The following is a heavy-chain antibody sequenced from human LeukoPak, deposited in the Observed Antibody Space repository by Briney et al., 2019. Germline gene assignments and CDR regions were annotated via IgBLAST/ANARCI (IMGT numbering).Heavy chain of an antibody. Sequence: GGSLRLSCAASGFTFSSYGMSWVRQAPGKGLEWVSGISWNSGSIGYADSVKGRFTISRDNAKNSLYLQMNSLRAEDTALYYCAKVASLAVAGPLDYWGQGTLVTVSS. CDR2: ISWNSGSI. J-gene: IGHJ4*02. CDR1: GFTFSSYG. V-gene: IGHV3-9*01. CDR3: AKVASLAVAGPLDY. D-gene: IGHD6-19*01.